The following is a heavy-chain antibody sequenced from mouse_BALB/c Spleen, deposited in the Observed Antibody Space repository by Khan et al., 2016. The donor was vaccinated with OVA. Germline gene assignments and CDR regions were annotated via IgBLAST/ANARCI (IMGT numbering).Heavy chain of an antibody. Sequence: QVQLKESGAELVRPGASVKLSCKTSGYIFTSYWIHWVKQRSGQGLEWIGRIYPGTGNSKYNEKFKDKATLSADKSSSTAYMQLSSLKNEDSDVYFGARDEAFYHFDHWGQGTTLTVSS. CDR2: IYPGTGNS. CDR1: GYIFTSYW. V-gene: IGHV1S132*01. D-gene: IGHD2-1*01. J-gene: IGHJ2*01. CDR3: ARDEAFYHFDH.